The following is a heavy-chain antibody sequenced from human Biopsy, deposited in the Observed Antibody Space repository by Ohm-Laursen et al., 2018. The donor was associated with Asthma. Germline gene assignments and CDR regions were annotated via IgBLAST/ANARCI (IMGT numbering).Heavy chain of an antibody. CDR2: VNTGNSDT. V-gene: IGHV1-3*04. J-gene: IGHJ3*01. CDR3: ARTYYDFLTGQVKDVFGV. D-gene: IGHD3-9*01. CDR1: GYNFISFA. Sequence: GSSVKASCKASGYNFISFAIHWVRQAPGQRIEWMGWVNTGNSDTKYSQKFQGRVTITRDTSASTAYMELRSLRSEDTATYYCARTYYDFLTGQVKDVFGVWGQGTMVTVAS.